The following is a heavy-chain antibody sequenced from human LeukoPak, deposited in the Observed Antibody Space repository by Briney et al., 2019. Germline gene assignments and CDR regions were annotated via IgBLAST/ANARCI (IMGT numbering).Heavy chain of an antibody. CDR1: GFTFNSYE. D-gene: IGHD3-16*02. CDR2: ISSSGYTI. Sequence: GGSLRLSCAASGFTFNSYEMNWVRQAPGKGLEWISYISSSGYTIYYADSVKGRFTISRDNAKNSLYLQTNSLRAEDTAVYYCARVARGLRLGELSLYYWGQGTLVTVSS. V-gene: IGHV3-48*03. CDR3: ARVARGLRLGELSLYY. J-gene: IGHJ4*02.